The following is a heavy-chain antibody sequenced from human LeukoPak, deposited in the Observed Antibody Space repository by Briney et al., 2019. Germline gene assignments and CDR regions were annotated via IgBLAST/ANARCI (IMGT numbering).Heavy chain of an antibody. V-gene: IGHV1-69*06. CDR3: ARSASIIQLWFSNWFDP. D-gene: IGHD5-18*01. CDR1: GGTFSSYA. CDR2: IIPIFGTA. Sequence: GASVKVSCKASGGTFSSYAISWVRRAPGQGLEWMGGIIPIFGTANYAQKFQGRVTITADKSTSTAYMELSSLRSEDTAVYYCARSASIIQLWFSNWFDPWGQGTLVTVSS. J-gene: IGHJ5*02.